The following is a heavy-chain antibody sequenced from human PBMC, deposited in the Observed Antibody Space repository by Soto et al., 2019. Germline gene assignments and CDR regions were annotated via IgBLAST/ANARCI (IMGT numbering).Heavy chain of an antibody. CDR1: GFTFGDYA. CDR3: TRATGDYIIDY. V-gene: IGHV3-49*03. CDR2: IRSKAYGGTT. D-gene: IGHD4-17*01. J-gene: IGHJ4*02. Sequence: GGSLRLACTASGFTFGDYAMSWFRQAPGKGLEWVGFIRSKAYGGTTEYAASVKGRFTISRDDSKSIAYLQMNSLKTEDTAVYYCTRATGDYIIDYWGQGTLVTVSS.